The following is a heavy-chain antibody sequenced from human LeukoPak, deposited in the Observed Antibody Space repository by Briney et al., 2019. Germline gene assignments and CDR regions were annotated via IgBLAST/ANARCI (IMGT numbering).Heavy chain of an antibody. CDR3: ARASYYYDTSGLGALDI. J-gene: IGHJ3*02. Sequence: GGSLRLSCAASGFTFDDHAMYWVRQAPGKGLEWVSGINWDGSRIGYADAVKGRFTISRDSAKESLYLQMNSLRTEDTALYYCARASYYYDTSGLGALDIWGQGTLVTVSS. CDR1: GFTFDDHA. V-gene: IGHV3-9*01. CDR2: INWDGSRI. D-gene: IGHD3-22*01.